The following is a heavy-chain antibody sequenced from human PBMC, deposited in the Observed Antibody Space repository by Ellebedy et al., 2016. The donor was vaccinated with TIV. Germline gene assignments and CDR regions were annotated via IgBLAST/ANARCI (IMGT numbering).Heavy chain of an antibody. D-gene: IGHD4-17*01. CDR2: IAGTVGDT. Sequence: GGSLRLXXAASGFTFSRHAMNWVRQAPGKGLEWVSAIAGTVGDTYYADSVKGRFTISRDNSKNTLYLQMNSLGAEDTAVYYCAKDPYGDRYFDYWGQGTLVTVSS. CDR3: AKDPYGDRYFDY. V-gene: IGHV3-23*01. CDR1: GFTFSRHA. J-gene: IGHJ4*02.